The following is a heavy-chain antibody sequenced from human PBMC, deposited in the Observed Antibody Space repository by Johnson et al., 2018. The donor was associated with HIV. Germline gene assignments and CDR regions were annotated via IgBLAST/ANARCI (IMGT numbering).Heavy chain of an antibody. D-gene: IGHD3-9*01. CDR1: GFTFSNYA. J-gene: IGHJ3*02. CDR3: AKDTIAGVKGDSLI. V-gene: IGHV3-30*04. CDR2: ISYEGSDK. Sequence: QVQLVESGGGVVQPGRSPRLSCAASGFTFSNYAMIWVRQAPGKGLEWVAVISYEGSDKYYADSVKGRFTISRDNSKNTLYLQMNSLRAEDTAVYYCAKDTIAGVKGDSLIWGQGTMVTVSS.